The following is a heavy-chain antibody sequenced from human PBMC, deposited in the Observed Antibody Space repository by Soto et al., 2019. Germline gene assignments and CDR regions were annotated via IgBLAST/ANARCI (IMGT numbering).Heavy chain of an antibody. J-gene: IGHJ4*02. D-gene: IGHD1-26*01. CDR3: TTDSLWELLYYFDY. Sequence: GGSLRLSCAASGFTFSNAWVNWVRQAPGKGLEWVGRIKSKTDGGTTDYAAPVKGRFTISRDDSKNTLYLQMNSLKTEDTAVYYCTTDSLWELLYYFDYWGQGTLVTVSS. CDR1: GFTFSNAW. V-gene: IGHV3-15*07. CDR2: IKSKTDGGTT.